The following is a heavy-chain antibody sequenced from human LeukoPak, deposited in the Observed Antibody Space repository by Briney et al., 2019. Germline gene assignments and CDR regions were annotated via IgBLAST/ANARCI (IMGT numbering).Heavy chain of an antibody. CDR1: GGTFSSYA. D-gene: IGHD6-19*01. CDR3: ARSQARLGWFDP. V-gene: IGHV1-69*13. J-gene: IGHJ5*02. CDR2: IIPIFGTA. Sequence: SVKVSCKASGGTFSSYAISWVRQAPGQGLEWMGGIIPIFGTANYAQKFQGRVTITADESTSTAYMELSSLRSEDTAVYYCARSQARLGWFDPWGQGALVTVSS.